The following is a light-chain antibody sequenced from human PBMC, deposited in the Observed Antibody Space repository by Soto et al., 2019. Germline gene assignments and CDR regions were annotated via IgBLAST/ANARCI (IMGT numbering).Light chain of an antibody. Sequence: QSVLTQPASVSGSPGQSITISCTGTSSDVGTYNSVSWYQQYPGKAPKLMIHDVSNRPSGVSNRFSGSKSGNTASLTISGLQAEDEADYYCSSYTSSSSSVFGSGTKVTV. CDR1: SSDVGTYNS. CDR3: SSYTSSSSSV. CDR2: DVS. V-gene: IGLV2-14*01. J-gene: IGLJ1*01.